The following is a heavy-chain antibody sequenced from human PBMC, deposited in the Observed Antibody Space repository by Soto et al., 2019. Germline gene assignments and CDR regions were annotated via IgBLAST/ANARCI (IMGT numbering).Heavy chain of an antibody. V-gene: IGHV4-31*03. J-gene: IGHJ6*02. D-gene: IGHD5-18*01. CDR2: VFYSGST. Sequence: SETLSLTCTVSGGSISSAGYYWSWIRQQPGKGLEWIGYVFYSGSTYYNPSLKSRVTISVDTSKNQFSLKLSSVTAADTAVYYCARLICMVTGQHHYGMHVWCPAPTLTVSS. CDR3: ARLICMVTGQHHYGMHV. CDR1: GGSISSAGYY.